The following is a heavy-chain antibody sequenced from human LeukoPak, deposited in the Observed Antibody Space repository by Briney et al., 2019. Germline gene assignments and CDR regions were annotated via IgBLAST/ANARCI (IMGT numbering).Heavy chain of an antibody. CDR1: GFTFSDHY. Sequence: PGGSLRLSCAASGFTFSDHYMSWIRQAPGKGLEWVSVIYSGGSIYYADSMKGRFTISGDNSKNMVFLQMNSLRVEDTAVYYCAASIVDFTFGEHFQHWGQGTLVTVSS. CDR2: IYSGGSI. CDR3: AASIVDFTFGEHFQH. V-gene: IGHV3-53*01. J-gene: IGHJ1*01. D-gene: IGHD1-26*01.